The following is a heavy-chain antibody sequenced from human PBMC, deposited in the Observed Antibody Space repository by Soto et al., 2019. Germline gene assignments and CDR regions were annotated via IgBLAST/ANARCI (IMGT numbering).Heavy chain of an antibody. CDR3: ANGNYYDSSGYPDY. V-gene: IGHV3-30*18. J-gene: IGHJ4*02. Sequence: GGSLRLSCAASGFTFSSYGMHWVRQAPGKGLEWVAVISYDGSNKYYADSVKGRFTISRDNSKNTLYLQMNSLRAEDTAVYYCANGNYYDSSGYPDYWGQGTLVTVSS. CDR1: GFTFSSYG. D-gene: IGHD3-22*01. CDR2: ISYDGSNK.